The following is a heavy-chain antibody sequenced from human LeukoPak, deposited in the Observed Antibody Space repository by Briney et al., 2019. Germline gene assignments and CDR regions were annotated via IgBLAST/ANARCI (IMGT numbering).Heavy chain of an antibody. CDR3: ARDPGVTTDH. J-gene: IGHJ4*02. CDR2: ISSSGSTI. V-gene: IGHV3-48*03. D-gene: IGHD4-17*01. CDR1: GFTFSSYE. Sequence: PGGSLRLSCAASGFTFSSYEMNWVRQAPGKGLEWVSYISSSGSTIYYADSVKGRFTISRDNAKNSLYLQMNSLRAEDTAVYYCARDPGVTTDHWGQGTLVTVSS.